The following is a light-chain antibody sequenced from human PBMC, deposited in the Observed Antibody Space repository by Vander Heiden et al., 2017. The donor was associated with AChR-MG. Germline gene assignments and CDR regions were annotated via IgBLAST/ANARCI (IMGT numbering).Light chain of an antibody. V-gene: IGLV1-44*01. CDR3: AAWDDRLHGWV. CDR2: NNY. J-gene: IGLJ3*02. CDR1: SSNIGSNT. Sequence: QSVLTQPPSASGSPWQRVTISCSGSSSNIGSNTVNWYQQLPGTAPKLLIYNNYQRPSGVPDRFSGSKSGTSASLAISGLQSEDEADYNCAAWDDRLHGWVFGGGTKLTVL.